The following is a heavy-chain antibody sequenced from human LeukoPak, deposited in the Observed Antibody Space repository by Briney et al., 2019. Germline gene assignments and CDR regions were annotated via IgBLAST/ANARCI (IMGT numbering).Heavy chain of an antibody. J-gene: IGHJ4*02. CDR2: ISWNSGSI. CDR1: GFTFGDYA. Sequence: GGSLRLSCAASGFTFGDYAMHWVRQAPGKGLEWVSAISWNSGSINYADSVKGRFTNSRDNAKNTLYLQMNSLSAEDTAVYYCARGEDKVATVTGYWGQGTLVTVSS. V-gene: IGHV3-9*01. CDR3: ARGEDKVATVTGY. D-gene: IGHD5-12*01.